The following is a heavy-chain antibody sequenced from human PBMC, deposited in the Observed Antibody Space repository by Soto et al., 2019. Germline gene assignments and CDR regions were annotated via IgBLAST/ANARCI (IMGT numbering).Heavy chain of an antibody. CDR2: IYYSGST. V-gene: IGHV4-39*01. CDR3: ARQGYYSSNWFDP. J-gene: IGHJ5*02. D-gene: IGHD3-10*01. Sequence: SETLSLTCTVSAGSISSSRYYWGWIRQPPGKGLEWIGSIYYSGSTYYNPSLKSRVTISVDTSKNQFSLKLSPVTAADTAVYYCARQGYYSSNWFDPWGQGTLVTVS. CDR1: AGSISSSRYY.